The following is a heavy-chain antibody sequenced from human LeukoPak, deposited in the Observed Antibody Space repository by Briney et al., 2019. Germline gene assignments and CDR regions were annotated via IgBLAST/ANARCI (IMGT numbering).Heavy chain of an antibody. CDR3: ARDSRGGDYIDY. J-gene: IGHJ4*02. Sequence: SETLSLTCTVSGGSVSSRSYYWGWIRQPPGRGLEWIGSIYYTGSTYYNPSLKSRVTISVDKSKNQSSLKLSSVTAADTAVYYCARDSRGGDYIDYWGQGILVTVSS. V-gene: IGHV4-39*07. CDR1: GGSVSSRSYY. D-gene: IGHD3-10*01. CDR2: IYYTGST.